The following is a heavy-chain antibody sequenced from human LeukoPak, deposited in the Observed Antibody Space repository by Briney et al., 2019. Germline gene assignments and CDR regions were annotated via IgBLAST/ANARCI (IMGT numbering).Heavy chain of an antibody. Sequence: SETLSLTCTVSGASISSEPYFWSWIRQHPVKGLEWLGYIYYSGSTYYNPSLKSRVTISVDTSKNQFSLKLSSVTAADTAVYYCARDLNCSGGSCYSNWFDPWGQGTLVTVSS. CDR3: ARDLNCSGGSCYSNWFDP. CDR2: IYYSGST. J-gene: IGHJ5*02. V-gene: IGHV4-30-4*08. D-gene: IGHD2-15*01. CDR1: GASISSEPYF.